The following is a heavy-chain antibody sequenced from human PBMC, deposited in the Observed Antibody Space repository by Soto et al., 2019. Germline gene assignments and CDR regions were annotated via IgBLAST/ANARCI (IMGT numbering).Heavy chain of an antibody. Sequence: ASVKVSCKVSGYTLTELSMHWVRQAPGKGLEWKGGFDPEDGETIYAQKFQGRVTMTEDTSTDTAYMELSSLRSEDTAVYYCASGGYNWNDFSPYYYMDVWGKGTTVTVS. V-gene: IGHV1-24*01. CDR1: GYTLTELS. CDR2: FDPEDGET. D-gene: IGHD1-20*01. CDR3: ASGGYNWNDFSPYYYMDV. J-gene: IGHJ6*03.